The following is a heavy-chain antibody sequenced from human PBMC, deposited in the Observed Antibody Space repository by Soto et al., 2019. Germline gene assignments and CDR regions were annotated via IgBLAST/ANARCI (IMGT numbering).Heavy chain of an antibody. D-gene: IGHD1-26*01. CDR1: GFTFSSYG. J-gene: IGHJ4*02. CDR3: TTDSMVRWLLLFAY. V-gene: IGHV3-30*03. CDR2: ISYDGSNK. Sequence: PGGSLRLSCAASGFTFSSYGMHWVRQAPGKGLEWVAVISYDGSNKYYAAPVKGRFTISRDDSKNTLYLQMNSLKTEDTAVYYCTTDSMVRWLLLFAYWVQGTLVTVSS.